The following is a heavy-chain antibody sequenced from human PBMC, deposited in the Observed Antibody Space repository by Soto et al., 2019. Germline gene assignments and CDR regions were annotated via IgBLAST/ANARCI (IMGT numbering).Heavy chain of an antibody. CDR2: ISAYNGNT. J-gene: IGHJ5*02. D-gene: IGHD3-3*01. CDR3: ARVYYDFWSGYYTGWFDT. CDR1: GYTFTSYG. Sequence: ASVKVSCKASGYTFTSYGISWVRQAPGQGLEWMGWISAYNGNTNYAQKLQGRVTMTTDASTSTAYMELRRLRSDETAVYYCARVYYDFWSGYYTGWFDTWGQGTLVTVSS. V-gene: IGHV1-18*01.